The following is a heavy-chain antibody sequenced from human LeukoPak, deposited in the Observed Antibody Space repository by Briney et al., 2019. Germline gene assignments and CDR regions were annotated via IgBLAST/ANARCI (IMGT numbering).Heavy chain of an antibody. CDR2: IYRTGST. Sequence: SETLSLTCNVSGGSISSYYWSWIRQPPGKGLEWIGYIYRTGSTNYNPSLTSRVTISADTSKSQFSLSLSSVTAADTAVYYCARQRDLQQLAPFDYWGQGTLVTVSS. D-gene: IGHD6-13*01. CDR3: ARQRDLQQLAPFDY. CDR1: GGSISSYY. V-gene: IGHV4-59*08. J-gene: IGHJ4*02.